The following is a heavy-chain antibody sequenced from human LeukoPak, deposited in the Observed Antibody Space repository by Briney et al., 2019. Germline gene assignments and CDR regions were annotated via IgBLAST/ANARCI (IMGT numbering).Heavy chain of an antibody. CDR2: ISYDGSNK. V-gene: IGHV3-30*14. CDR1: GFTFSSYA. CDR3: ARDRISRSPPLYYYGMDV. J-gene: IGHJ6*02. Sequence: GGSLRLSCAASGFTFSSYAMHWVRQAPGKGLEWVAVISYDGSNKYYADSVKGRFTISRDNSKNTLYLQMNSLRAEDTAVYYCARDRISRSPPLYYYGMDVWGQGTTVTVSS. D-gene: IGHD2-15*01.